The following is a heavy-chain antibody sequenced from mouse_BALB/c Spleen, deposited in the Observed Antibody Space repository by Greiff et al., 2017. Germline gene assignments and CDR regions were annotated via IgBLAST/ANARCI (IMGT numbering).Heavy chain of an antibody. Sequence: EVQLQQSGAELVKPGASVKLSCTASGFNIKDTYMHWVKQRPEQGLEWIGRIDPANGNTKYDPKFQGKATITADTSSNTAYLQLSSLTSEDTAVYYCASIYYYGSSYYWGQGTTLTVSS. J-gene: IGHJ2*01. CDR1: GFNIKDTY. V-gene: IGHV14-3*02. D-gene: IGHD1-1*01. CDR2: IDPANGNT. CDR3: ASIYYYGSSYY.